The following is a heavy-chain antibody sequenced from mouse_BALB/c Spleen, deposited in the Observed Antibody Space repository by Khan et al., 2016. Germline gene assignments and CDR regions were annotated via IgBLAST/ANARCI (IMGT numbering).Heavy chain of an antibody. Sequence: VQLQQSGAELVRSGASVKLSCTASGFNIKDYYIHWVKQRPEQGLEWIGWIDPDNGDTEYDTKFQGKATMTADTSSNQAYLQLKRLTSEETAVYYCNAVYYDSDSDFWGLGSTLTVSS. J-gene: IGHJ2*01. CDR2: IDPDNGDT. CDR3: NAVYYDSDSDF. D-gene: IGHD2-4*01. CDR1: GFNIKDYY. V-gene: IGHV14-4*02.